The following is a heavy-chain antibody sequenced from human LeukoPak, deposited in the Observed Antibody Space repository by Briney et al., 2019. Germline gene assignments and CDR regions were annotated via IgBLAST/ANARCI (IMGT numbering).Heavy chain of an antibody. CDR2: ISWNSGSI. CDR3: AKGPHLHYDSSGYFDY. J-gene: IGHJ4*02. V-gene: IGHV3-9*01. Sequence: GGSLRLSCAASGFTLDDYAMHWVRQAPGKGLEWVSGISWNSGSIGYADSVKGRFTISRDNAKNSLYLQMNSLRAEDTALYYCAKGPHLHYDSSGYFDYWGQGTLVTVSS. D-gene: IGHD3-22*01. CDR1: GFTLDDYA.